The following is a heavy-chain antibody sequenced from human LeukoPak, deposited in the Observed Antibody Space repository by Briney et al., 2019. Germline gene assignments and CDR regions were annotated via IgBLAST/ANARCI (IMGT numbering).Heavy chain of an antibody. D-gene: IGHD6-19*01. CDR1: GDSINSLDL. CDR3: ARVRAVAGTAGEVDY. CDR2: MYLSGTT. J-gene: IGHJ4*02. Sequence: SETLSLTCTVSGDSINSLDLWGWVRQPPGKGLEWIGEMYLSGTTHSNPSVKSRVTISIDKSKNQFFLNLSSVTAADTAVYYCARVRAVAGTAGEVDYWGQGTLVTVSS. V-gene: IGHV4-4*02.